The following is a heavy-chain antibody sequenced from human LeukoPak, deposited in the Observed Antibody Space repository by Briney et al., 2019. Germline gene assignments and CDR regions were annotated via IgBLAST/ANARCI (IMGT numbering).Heavy chain of an antibody. CDR3: AISPIRYFDWLSSYYFDY. D-gene: IGHD3-9*01. Sequence: SETLSLTCTVAGGSISSYYWSWIRQPPGKGLALIGYIYYSGSTNYNPSLKSRVTISVDTSKNQFSLKLRSVTAADTAVYYCAISPIRYFDWLSSYYFDYWGQGTLVTVSS. V-gene: IGHV4-59*01. CDR1: GGSISSYY. J-gene: IGHJ4*02. CDR2: IYYSGST.